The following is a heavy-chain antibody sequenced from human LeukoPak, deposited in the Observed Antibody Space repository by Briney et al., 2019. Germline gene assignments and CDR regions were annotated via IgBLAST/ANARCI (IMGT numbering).Heavy chain of an antibody. CDR3: ARDLSAARPRPGYYYAMDV. J-gene: IGHJ6*02. CDR1: GFTFSSYW. V-gene: IGHV3-7*01. D-gene: IGHD6-6*01. Sequence: GGSLRLPCAASGFTFSSYWMSWVRQAPGKGLEWVANIKQDGSEKYYVDSVKGRFTISRDNAKNSLYLQMNSLRAEDTAVYYCARDLSAARPRPGYYYAMDVWGQGTTVTVSS. CDR2: IKQDGSEK.